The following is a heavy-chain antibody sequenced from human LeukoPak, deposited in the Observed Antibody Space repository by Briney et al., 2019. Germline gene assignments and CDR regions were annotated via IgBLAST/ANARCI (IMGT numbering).Heavy chain of an antibody. CDR2: IYTSGST. J-gene: IGHJ4*02. Sequence: PSETLSLTCTVSGGSIISYYWSWIRQPAGKGLECIGRIYTSGSTNYNPSLKSRVTMSVDTSKNQFSLKLSSVTAADTAVYYCARDHYDSSGYYFHFDYWGQGTLVTVSS. CDR3: ARDHYDSSGYYFHFDY. CDR1: GGSIISYY. D-gene: IGHD3-22*01. V-gene: IGHV4-4*07.